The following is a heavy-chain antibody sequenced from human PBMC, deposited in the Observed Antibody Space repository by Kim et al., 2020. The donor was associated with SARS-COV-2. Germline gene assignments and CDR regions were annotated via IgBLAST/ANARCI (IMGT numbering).Heavy chain of an antibody. CDR3: ARQRYYYGSGSYYTTWFDP. CDR2: IYYSGST. D-gene: IGHD3-10*01. CDR1: GGSISSSSYY. J-gene: IGHJ5*02. Sequence: SETLSLTCTVSGGSISSSSYYWGWIRQPPGKGLEWIGSIYYSGSTYYNPSLKSRVTISVDTSKNQFSLKLSSVTAADTAVYYCARQRYYYGSGSYYTTWFDPWGQGTLVTVSS. V-gene: IGHV4-39*01.